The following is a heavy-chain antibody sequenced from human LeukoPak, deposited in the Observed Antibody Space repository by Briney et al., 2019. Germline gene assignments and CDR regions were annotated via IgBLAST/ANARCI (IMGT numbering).Heavy chain of an antibody. V-gene: IGHV3-23*01. J-gene: IGHJ4*02. Sequence: PGGSLRLSCATSGFTFNSYAMSWVRQAPGKGLEWVLGLSGSGGDTDYADSVKGRFTISRDNSRNTLYLQMNSLRSGDTAVYYCAKDAMATVTYFDYWGQGSLVTVSS. D-gene: IGHD4-17*01. CDR1: GFTFNSYA. CDR3: AKDAMATVTYFDY. CDR2: LSGSGGDT.